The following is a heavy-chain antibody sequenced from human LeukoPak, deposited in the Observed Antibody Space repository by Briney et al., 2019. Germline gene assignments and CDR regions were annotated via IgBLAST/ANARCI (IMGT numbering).Heavy chain of an antibody. CDR3: ARDVSDFWSFSKYYYMDV. V-gene: IGHV1-18*04. CDR2: ISTYNGNT. D-gene: IGHD3-3*01. CDR1: GYTFTDYY. J-gene: IGHJ6*03. Sequence: ASVKVSCKASGYTFTDYYMHWVRQAPGQGLEWMGWISTYNGNTNFAQNLQGRVTMTTDTSTSTAYMELRSLRSDDTAVYYCARDVSDFWSFSKYYYMDVWGKGTTVTVSS.